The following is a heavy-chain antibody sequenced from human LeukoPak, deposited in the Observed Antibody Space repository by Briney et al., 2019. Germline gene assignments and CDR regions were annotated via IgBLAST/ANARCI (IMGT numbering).Heavy chain of an antibody. V-gene: IGHV4-4*07. CDR1: GGSISSYY. CDR2: ISSSGST. D-gene: IGHD1-7*01. J-gene: IGHJ6*02. Sequence: SETLSLTCTVSGGSISSYYWSWIRQPAGKGLEWIGRISSSGSTNYNPSLKSRVTMSLDTSKNQLSLRVTSVTAADTAIYYCARDGTTSYYYGMDVWGQGTTVIVSS. CDR3: ARDGTTSYYYGMDV.